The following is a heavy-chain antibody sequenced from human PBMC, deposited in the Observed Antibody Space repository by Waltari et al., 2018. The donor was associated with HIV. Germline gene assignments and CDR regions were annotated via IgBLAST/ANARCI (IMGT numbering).Heavy chain of an antibody. Sequence: QVQLQESGPGLVKPSETLSLTCTVSGYSISSGYYWGWIRQPPGKGLEWIGSMYHSGSTYYNPSLKSRVTVSVDTSKNQFSLQLSSVTAADTAVYYCARRSGEYWYFDLWGRGTLVTVSS. J-gene: IGHJ2*01. CDR2: MYHSGST. CDR1: GYSISSGYY. V-gene: IGHV4-38-2*02. D-gene: IGHD7-27*01. CDR3: ARRSGEYWYFDL.